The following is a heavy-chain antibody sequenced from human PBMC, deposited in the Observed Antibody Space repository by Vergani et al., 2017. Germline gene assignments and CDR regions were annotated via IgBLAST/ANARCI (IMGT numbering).Heavy chain of an antibody. J-gene: IGHJ5*02. CDR1: GGSFSSYY. Sequence: QVQLQESGPGLVKPSETLPLTCTASGGSFSSYYLRWIRQPPGKGLEWIGYIYYSGSTNYNPSLKSRVTISVDTSKNQFSLKLSSVTAADTAVYYCAREGAGYSSSWYRGGFDPWGQGTLVTVSS. CDR3: AREGAGYSSSWYRGGFDP. CDR2: IYYSGST. V-gene: IGHV4-59*01. D-gene: IGHD6-13*01.